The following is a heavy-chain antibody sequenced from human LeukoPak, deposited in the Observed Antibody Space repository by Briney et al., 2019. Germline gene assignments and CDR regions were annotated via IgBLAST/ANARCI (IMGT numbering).Heavy chain of an antibody. D-gene: IGHD1-14*01. CDR1: HYTFSYYF. Sequence: GGSLRLSCEGSHYTFSYYFMYWVRQAPGKELEWVAAISDDGTSEHYADSVKGRFTISRDNSKNSLYLQMNRLRIEDRAMYYCARVRAYPYNSSPRHWFNPWGQGTLVTVSS. CDR2: ISDDGTSE. CDR3: ARVRAYPYNSSPRHWFNP. V-gene: IGHV3-30*04. J-gene: IGHJ5*02.